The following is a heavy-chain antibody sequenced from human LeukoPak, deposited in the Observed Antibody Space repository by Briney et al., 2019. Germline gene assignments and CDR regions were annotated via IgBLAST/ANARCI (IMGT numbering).Heavy chain of an antibody. J-gene: IGHJ5*02. CDR3: ARDMVRAYKFDP. CDR1: GYTFTGFA. Sequence: ASVKVSCKASGYTFTGFAIHWVRQAPGQGLEWMGWVNPNTGATNYAQKFQGRATMTRDTPINTACMELSSLRSDDTAVYYCARDMVRAYKFDPWGQGTLVTVSS. V-gene: IGHV1-2*02. D-gene: IGHD3-10*01. CDR2: VNPNTGAT.